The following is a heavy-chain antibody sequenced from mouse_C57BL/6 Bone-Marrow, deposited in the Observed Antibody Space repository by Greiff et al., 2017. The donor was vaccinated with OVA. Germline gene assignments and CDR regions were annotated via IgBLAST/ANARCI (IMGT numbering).Heavy chain of an antibody. CDR1: GYTFTDYY. J-gene: IGHJ4*01. CDR2: INPYNGGT. D-gene: IGHD1-1*01. V-gene: IGHV1-19*01. Sequence: VQLKESGPVLVKPGASVKMSCKASGYTFTDYYMNWVKQSHGKSLEWIGVINPYNGGTSYNQKFKGKATLTVDKSSSTAYMELNSLTSEDSAVYYCAREDITTVPLWGQGTSVTVSS. CDR3: AREDITTVPL.